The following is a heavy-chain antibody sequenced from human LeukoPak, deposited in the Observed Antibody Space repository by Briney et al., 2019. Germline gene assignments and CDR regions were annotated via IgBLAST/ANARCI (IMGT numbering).Heavy chain of an antibody. J-gene: IGHJ5*02. CDR3: AKGGPEASAGLSWFHP. CDR1: GGSISNYY. CDR2: TYYSGNA. V-gene: IGHV4-59*01. D-gene: IGHD1-14*01. Sequence: SETLSLTCTVSGGSISNYYWYWIRQPPGKGLELIAYTYYSGNANYNPSLESRVTISVDTSKNQFSLKLTSVTAADTAVYYCAKGGPEASAGLSWFHPWGQGTLVTVSS.